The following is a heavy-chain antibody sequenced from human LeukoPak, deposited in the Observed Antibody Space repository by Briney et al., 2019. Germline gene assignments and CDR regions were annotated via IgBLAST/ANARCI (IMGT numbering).Heavy chain of an antibody. D-gene: IGHD3-3*01. Sequence: SETLSLTCTVSGGSVSSGSYYWSWIRQPPAKGLEWIGYIYYSGSTNYNPSLKSRVTISVDTSKNQFSLKLSSVTAADTAVFYCARVASGYDVFDIWGQGTMVTVSS. CDR2: IYYSGST. J-gene: IGHJ3*02. V-gene: IGHV4-61*01. CDR1: GGSVSSGSYY. CDR3: ARVASGYDVFDI.